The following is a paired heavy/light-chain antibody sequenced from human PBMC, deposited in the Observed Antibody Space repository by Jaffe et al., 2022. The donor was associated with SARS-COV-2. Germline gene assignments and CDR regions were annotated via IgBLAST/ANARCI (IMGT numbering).Light chain of an antibody. J-gene: IGLJ3*02. CDR2: EVS. CDR1: SSDVGGYNY. V-gene: IGLV2-14*01. Sequence: QSALTQPASVSGSPGQSITISCTGTSSDVGGYNYVSWYQQHPGKAPKLMIYEVSNRPSGVSNRFSGSKSGNTASLTISGLQAEDEADYYCSSYTSSSTHWVFGGGTKLTVL. CDR3: SSYTSSSTHWV.
Heavy chain of an antibody. CDR1: GDSVSSNSAA. J-gene: IGHJ5*02. CDR3: ARGLGDCSSTSCYYYPFQNWFDP. D-gene: IGHD2-2*01. CDR2: TYYRSKWYN. Sequence: QVQLQQSGPGLVKPSQTLSLTCAISGDSVSSNSAAWNWIRQSPSRGLEWLGRTYYRSKWYNDYAVSVKSRITINPDTSKNQFSLQLNSVTPEDTAVYYCARGLGDCSSTSCYYYPFQNWFDPWGQGTLVTVSS. V-gene: IGHV6-1*01.